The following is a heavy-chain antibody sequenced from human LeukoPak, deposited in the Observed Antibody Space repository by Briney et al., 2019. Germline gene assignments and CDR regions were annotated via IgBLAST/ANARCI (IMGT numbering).Heavy chain of an antibody. V-gene: IGHV3-72*01. J-gene: IGHJ4*02. D-gene: IGHD3-16*01. CDR2: TRSKANSYTT. Sequence: GGSLRLSCAASGFTFSDHYMDWVRQAPGKGLEWVGRTRSKANSYTTEYAASVKGRFTISRDDSKNSLYLQMNSLKTEDTAVYYCARGITFGGEYYFDYWGQGTLVTVSS. CDR1: GFTFSDHY. CDR3: ARGITFGGEYYFDY.